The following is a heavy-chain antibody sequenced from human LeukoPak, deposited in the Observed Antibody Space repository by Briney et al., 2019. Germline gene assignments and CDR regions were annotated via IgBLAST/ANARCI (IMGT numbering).Heavy chain of an antibody. CDR1: GYTFIGYA. V-gene: IGHV1-3*01. CDR2: ISADNDNT. Sequence: GASVKVSCKASGYTFIGYAMHWVRQAPGQSLEWMGWISADNDNTKYSQKFQGRVTITRDTSASTVYMELSSLRSEDTAVYYCASVGGYHGYWGQGTLVTVSS. D-gene: IGHD5-12*01. J-gene: IGHJ4*02. CDR3: ASVGGYHGY.